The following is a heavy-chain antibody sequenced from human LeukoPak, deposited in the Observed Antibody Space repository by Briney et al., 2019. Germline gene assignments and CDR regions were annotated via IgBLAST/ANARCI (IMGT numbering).Heavy chain of an antibody. CDR1: GYTLTELS. J-gene: IGHJ4*02. V-gene: IGHV1-24*01. CDR2: FDPEDGET. D-gene: IGHD1-26*01. CDR3: ATGERDGGY. Sequence: ASVTVSCTVSGYTLTELSMHWVRQAPGKGLEWMGGFDPEDGETIYAQKFQGRVTMTEDTSTDTAYMELSSLRSGDTAVYYCATGERDGGYWGQGTLVTVSS.